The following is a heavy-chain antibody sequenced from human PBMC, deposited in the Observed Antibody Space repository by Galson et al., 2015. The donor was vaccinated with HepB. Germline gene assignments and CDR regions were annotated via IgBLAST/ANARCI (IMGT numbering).Heavy chain of an antibody. CDR1: GGSISSGDYY. D-gene: IGHD3-10*01. CDR2: TYYSGST. J-gene: IGHJ4*02. V-gene: IGHV4-31*03. CDR3: ARVIRGVSYFDY. Sequence: QVQLQESGPGLVKPSQTLSLTCTVSGGSISSGDYYWSWIRQHPGKGLEWIGNTYYSGSTYFNPSLKSRVTISVDTSKNQFSLKLSSVTAADTAVYYCARVIRGVSYFDYWGQGTLVTVSS.